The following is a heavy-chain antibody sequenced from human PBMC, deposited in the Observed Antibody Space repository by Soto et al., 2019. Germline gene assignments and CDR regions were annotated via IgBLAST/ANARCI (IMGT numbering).Heavy chain of an antibody. Sequence: HPGGSLRLSCAASGFTFSSYAMSWVRQAPGKGLEWVSAISGSGGSTYYADSVKGRFTISRDNSKNTLYLQMNSLRAEDTAVYYCAKDGPTRPYSSSSEIDYWGQGTLVTVSS. V-gene: IGHV3-23*01. J-gene: IGHJ4*02. CDR1: GFTFSSYA. CDR3: AKDGPTRPYSSSSEIDY. CDR2: ISGSGGST. D-gene: IGHD6-6*01.